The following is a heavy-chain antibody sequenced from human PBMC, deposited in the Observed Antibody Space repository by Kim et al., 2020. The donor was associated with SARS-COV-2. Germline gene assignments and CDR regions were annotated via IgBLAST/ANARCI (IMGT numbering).Heavy chain of an antibody. CDR2: INHSGST. CDR1: GGAFSGDY. J-gene: IGHJ4*02. D-gene: IGHD3-10*01. CDR3: ARGGSDSGSYYDV. Sequence: SETLSLTCAVYGGAFSGDYWSWIRQPPVKGLEWIGEINHSGSTNYNPPLKSRATISVDTSKKQLSLKLTSVTAADTAVYYCARGGSDSGSYYDVWGQGTLVTVSS. V-gene: IGHV4-34*01.